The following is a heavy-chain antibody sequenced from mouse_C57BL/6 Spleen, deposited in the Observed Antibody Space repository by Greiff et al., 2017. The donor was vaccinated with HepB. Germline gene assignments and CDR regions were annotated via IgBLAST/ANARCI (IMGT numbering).Heavy chain of an antibody. J-gene: IGHJ3*01. CDR2: IHPNSGST. CDR1: GYTFTSYW. V-gene: IGHV1-64*01. Sequence: VQLQQPGAELVKPGASVKLSCKASGYTFTSYWMHWVKQRPGQGLEWIGMIHPNSGSTNYNEKFKSKATLTVDKSSSTAYMQLSSLTSEDSAVYYCAVYYGNYEFAYWGQGTLVTVSA. CDR3: AVYYGNYEFAY. D-gene: IGHD2-1*01.